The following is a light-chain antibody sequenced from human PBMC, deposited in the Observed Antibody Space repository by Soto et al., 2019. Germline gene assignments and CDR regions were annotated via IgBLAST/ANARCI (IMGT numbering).Light chain of an antibody. CDR1: QSVTSSC. Sequence: EIVLTQSPATLSLSPGEGATLSCTASQSVTSSCLAWYQRKPGQAPRLLIHTTSTRATDIPDRFSGSGSGTDFTLTISRLQPEDFAVYYCQQCGGSPLFSFGPGTRVDI. J-gene: IGKJ3*01. CDR3: QQCGGSPLFS. CDR2: TTS. V-gene: IGKV3-20*01.